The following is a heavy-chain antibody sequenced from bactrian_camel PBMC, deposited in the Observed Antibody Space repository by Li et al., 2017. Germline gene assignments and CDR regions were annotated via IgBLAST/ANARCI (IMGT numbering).Heavy chain of an antibody. D-gene: IGHD2*01. CDR1: GFTFSSFW. V-gene: IGHV3S25*01. J-gene: IGHJ6*01. CDR3: VRATSGLYP. Sequence: QLVESGGGSVQSGGSLRLSCAASGFTFSSFWMYWVRQAPGKGLEWVSTINSAGGSTYYADSVKGRFTISRDNAKNTVYLQMNSLKGDDTADYYFVRATSGLYPWGQGTQVTVS. CDR2: INSAGGST.